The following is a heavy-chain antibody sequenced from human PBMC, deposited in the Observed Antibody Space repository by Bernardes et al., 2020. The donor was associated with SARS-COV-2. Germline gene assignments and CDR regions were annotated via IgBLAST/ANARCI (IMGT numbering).Heavy chain of an antibody. CDR1: GGSITTGSYY. J-gene: IGHJ4*02. CDR2: IHISGST. D-gene: IGHD2-21*01. CDR3: ARQIDSWHIVVVVSVPRGEPFYFES. Sequence: SETLSLTCTVSGGSITTGSYYWTWIRQTAGKRLEWIGRIHISGSTYYNPSLKSRVTISVDTSKQQFSLKLSSVTAADTALYFCARQIDSWHIVVVVSVPRGEPFYFESWGQGALVTVSS. V-gene: IGHV4-61*02.